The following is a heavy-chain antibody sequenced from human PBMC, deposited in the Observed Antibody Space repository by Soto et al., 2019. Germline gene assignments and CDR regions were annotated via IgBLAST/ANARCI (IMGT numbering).Heavy chain of an antibody. CDR3: AREADLVVPAALPSGGGRYYYYYYMDV. CDR2: IWYDGSNK. D-gene: IGHD2-2*01. Sequence: GGSLRLSCAASGFTFSSYGMHWVRQAPGKGLEWVAVIWYDGSNKYYADSVKGRFTISRDNSKNTLYLQMNSLRAEDTAVYYCAREADLVVPAALPSGGGRYYYYYYMDVWGKGTTVTVSS. V-gene: IGHV3-33*01. J-gene: IGHJ6*03. CDR1: GFTFSSYG.